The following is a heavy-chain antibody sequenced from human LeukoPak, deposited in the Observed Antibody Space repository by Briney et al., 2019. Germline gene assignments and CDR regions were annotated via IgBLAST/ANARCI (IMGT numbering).Heavy chain of an antibody. J-gene: IGHJ6*03. CDR3: AKGSKLRVFTRDHYIAV. D-gene: IGHD4-17*01. Sequence: GGSLRLSRSASGFTFSSYGMHWVRQAPGKGLGWVAFIRLDGSNKYYADSVTGRFTISRDNSKSTLYLQMNSLRAEDTAVYYCAKGSKLRVFTRDHYIAVWGKGTSVTSSS. CDR1: GFTFSSYG. V-gene: IGHV3-30*02. CDR2: IRLDGSNK.